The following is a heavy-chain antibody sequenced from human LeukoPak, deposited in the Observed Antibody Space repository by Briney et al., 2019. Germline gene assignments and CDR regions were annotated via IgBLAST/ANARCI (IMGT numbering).Heavy chain of an antibody. D-gene: IGHD5-12*01. Sequence: SSETLSLTCTVSGGSISSSSYYWGWIRQPPGKGLEWIGSIYYSGSTYYNPSLKSRVTISVDTSKNQFSLKLSSVTAADTAVYYCARQGYSGYDSFDYWGQGTLVTVSS. V-gene: IGHV4-39*01. CDR1: GGSISSSSYY. CDR3: ARQGYSGYDSFDY. CDR2: IYYSGST. J-gene: IGHJ4*02.